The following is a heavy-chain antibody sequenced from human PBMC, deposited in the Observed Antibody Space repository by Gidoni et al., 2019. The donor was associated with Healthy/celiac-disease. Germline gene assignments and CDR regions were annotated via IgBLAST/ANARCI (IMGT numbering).Heavy chain of an antibody. D-gene: IGHD6-25*01. CDR1: GWYFGGYY. CDR2: IIHSGSA. J-gene: IGHJ6*02. Sequence: QVQLHQWGAGLLQPSETLSLTCPVYGWYFGGYYCGWIRQPPGKGLEWSGEIIHSGSANDNPSLKSRVTRSVDTAKNQCSLKLCSVTAADTAVYYCARGGYSSASGYYYDYGMDVWGQGTTVTVSS. CDR3: ARGGYSSASGYYYDYGMDV. V-gene: IGHV4-34*01.